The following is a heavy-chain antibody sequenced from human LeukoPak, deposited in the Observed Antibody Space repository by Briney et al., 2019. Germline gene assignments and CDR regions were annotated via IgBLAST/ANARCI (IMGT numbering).Heavy chain of an antibody. CDR1: GFTFSSYS. D-gene: IGHD3-10*01. V-gene: IGHV3-21*01. J-gene: IGHJ4*02. CDR3: ARGDPLWFGELGFDY. CDR2: ISSSISYI. Sequence: GGSLRLSCAASGFTFSSYSMNWVRQAPGKGLEWVSSISSSISYIYYADLVKGRFTISRDNAKNTLYLQMNSLRAEDTPVYYCARGDPLWFGELGFDYWGQGTLVTDCS.